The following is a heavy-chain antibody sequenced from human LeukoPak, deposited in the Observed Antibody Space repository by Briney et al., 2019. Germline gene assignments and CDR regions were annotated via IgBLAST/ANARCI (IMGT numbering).Heavy chain of an antibody. CDR1: GGSISSSSYY. Sequence: SETLSLTCTVSGGSISSSSYYWGWIRQPPGKGLEWIGSIYYSGSTYYNPSLKSRVTISVDRSKNQFSLKLSSVTAADTAVYYCARVDIVALDYWGQGTLVTVSS. CDR2: IYYSGST. D-gene: IGHD2-2*03. J-gene: IGHJ4*02. CDR3: ARVDIVALDY. V-gene: IGHV4-39*07.